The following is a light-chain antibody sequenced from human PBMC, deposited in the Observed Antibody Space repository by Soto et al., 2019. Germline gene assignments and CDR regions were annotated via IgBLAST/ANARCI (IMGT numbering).Light chain of an antibody. V-gene: IGLV2-14*01. CDR1: STDIGRYNY. CDR3: SSYTSSSTYV. CDR2: DVS. J-gene: IGLJ1*01. Sequence: QCLLTQPASVSTSPGQSITISCTRTSTDIGRYNYVSWYQQHPGKAPKLMIYDVSNRPSGVSNRFSGSKSGNTASLTISGLQAEDEADYYCSSYTSSSTYVFGTGTKVTVL.